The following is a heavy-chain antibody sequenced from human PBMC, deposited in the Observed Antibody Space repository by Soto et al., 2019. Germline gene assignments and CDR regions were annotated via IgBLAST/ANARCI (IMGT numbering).Heavy chain of an antibody. CDR3: ARGNPFNYAGFDV. CDR1: GYTFSVFD. Sequence: ASVKVSCKASGYTFSVFDINWLLQSSVQWPDWMGWMNAKSGDTFFPQRFQGKFNMTWDTSLSTAYMEVGSLTSDDTAIYYCARGNPFNYAGFDVWGQGTTVTVSS. V-gene: IGHV1-8*01. J-gene: IGHJ6*02. D-gene: IGHD3-16*01. CDR2: MNAKSGDT.